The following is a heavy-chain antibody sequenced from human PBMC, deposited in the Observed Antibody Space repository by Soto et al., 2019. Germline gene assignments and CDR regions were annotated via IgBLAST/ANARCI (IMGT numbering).Heavy chain of an antibody. D-gene: IGHD2-8*01. CDR3: ARASYCTTGVCYKGGGVDY. CDR2: IYYSGST. Sequence: QVQLQESGPGLVKPSQTLSLTCTVSGGSISSGDYYWSWIRQPPGKGLEWIGYIYYSGSTYYNPSLKSRVTLSVDTSKNQFYLQLSSVTAADTAVYYCARASYCTTGVCYKGGGVDYWGQGTLVTVSS. J-gene: IGHJ4*02. V-gene: IGHV4-30-4*01. CDR1: GGSISSGDYY.